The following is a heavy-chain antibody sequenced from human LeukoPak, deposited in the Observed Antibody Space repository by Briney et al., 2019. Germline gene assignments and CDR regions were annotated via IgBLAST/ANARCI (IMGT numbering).Heavy chain of an antibody. CDR2: IYYSGST. CDR3: ARKPVTNPGFDY. D-gene: IGHD4-17*01. Sequence: SQTLSLTCTVSGGSISSNDYYWSWIRQPPGKGLEWIGYIYYSGSTYYNPSLKSRLTISADTSKNQFSLKLRSVTAADTAVYYCARKPVTNPGFDYWGQGTLVTVSS. V-gene: IGHV4-30-4*01. CDR1: GGSISSNDYY. J-gene: IGHJ4*02.